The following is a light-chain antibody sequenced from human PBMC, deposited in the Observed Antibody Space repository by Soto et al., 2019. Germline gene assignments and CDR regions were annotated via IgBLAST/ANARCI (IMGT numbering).Light chain of an antibody. CDR1: QSISSW. J-gene: IGKJ1*01. V-gene: IGKV1-5*03. Sequence: DIQMTQSPSTLSASVGDRVTITCRASQSISSWLAWYQQKPGKAPKLLIYKASSLESGVPSRFSGSGSGTEFTLTISSLQPDYVATYYCQQYNSYCTFGQGTKVEIK. CDR2: KAS. CDR3: QQYNSYCT.